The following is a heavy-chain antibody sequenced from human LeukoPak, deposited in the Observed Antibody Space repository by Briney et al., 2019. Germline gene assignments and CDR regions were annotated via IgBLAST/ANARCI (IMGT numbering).Heavy chain of an antibody. CDR2: IYPSSGGT. D-gene: IGHD3-16*01. J-gene: IGHJ4*02. Sequence: ASVTVSCKTSGYTFTGHHIHWVRQAPAQGREWMGWIYPSSGGTQYGQKFKGRVTMTRDTSVSTAYMELTRLQFDDTAVYYCVGVTYSSYDDFDYWGQGTLVTVSS. CDR3: VGVTYSSYDDFDY. V-gene: IGHV1-2*02. CDR1: GYTFTGHH.